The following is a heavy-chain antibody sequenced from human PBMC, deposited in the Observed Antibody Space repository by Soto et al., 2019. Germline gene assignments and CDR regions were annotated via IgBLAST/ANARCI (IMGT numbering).Heavy chain of an antibody. CDR3: GYYGSGSYYRPRPDAFDI. CDR2: IIPILGIA. J-gene: IGHJ3*02. CDR1: GGTFSSYT. Sequence: SSVKVSCMASGGTFSSYTISWLRQAPGQEREGMGRIIPILGIAHHPHNSQGRVTLTANKSTSTAYTELNRLNPEGPAVVFCGYYGSGSYYRPRPDAFDIWGQGTMVTVSS. V-gene: IGHV1-69*02. D-gene: IGHD3-10*01.